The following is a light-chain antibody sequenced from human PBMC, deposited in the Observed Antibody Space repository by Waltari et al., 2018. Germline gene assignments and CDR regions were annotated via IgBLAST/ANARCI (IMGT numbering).Light chain of an antibody. CDR2: DVG. Sequence: QSALTQPASVSGSPGQSITISCTGTSSDIDGYDYVSWYQQHPGKAPKLMIYDVGNRPSGISNRFSGSKSGTTASLTISGLQAEDEADYYCSSYTSSNSYVFGTGTKVTVL. CDR3: SSYTSSNSYV. V-gene: IGLV2-14*03. J-gene: IGLJ1*01. CDR1: SSDIDGYDY.